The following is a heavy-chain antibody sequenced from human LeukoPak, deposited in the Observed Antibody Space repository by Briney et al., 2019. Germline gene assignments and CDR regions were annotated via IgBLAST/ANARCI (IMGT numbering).Heavy chain of an antibody. CDR2: IYSGGST. CDR3: ARDHSHYYFDY. J-gene: IGHJ4*02. V-gene: IGHV3-66*01. D-gene: IGHD5-18*01. CDR1: GFTVSSNY. Sequence: PGRSLRLSCAASGFTVSSNYMSWVRQAPGKGLEWVSVIYSGGSTYYADSVKGRFTISRDNSKNTLYLQMNSLRAEDTAVYYCARDHSHYYFDYWGQGTLVTVSS.